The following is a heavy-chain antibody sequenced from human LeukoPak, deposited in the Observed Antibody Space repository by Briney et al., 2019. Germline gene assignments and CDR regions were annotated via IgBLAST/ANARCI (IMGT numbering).Heavy chain of an antibody. Sequence: PSETLSLTCAVYGGSFSGYYWSWIRQPPGKGLEWIGEINHSGSTNYNPSLKSRVTISVDTSKNQSSLKLSSVTAADTAVYYCARGQVVPAAISISDGMDVWGQGTTVTVSS. CDR2: INHSGST. CDR1: GGSFSGYY. CDR3: ARGQVVPAAISISDGMDV. J-gene: IGHJ6*02. V-gene: IGHV4-34*01. D-gene: IGHD2-2*02.